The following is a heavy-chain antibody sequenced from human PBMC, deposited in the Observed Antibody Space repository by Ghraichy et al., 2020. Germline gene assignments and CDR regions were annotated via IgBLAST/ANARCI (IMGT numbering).Heavy chain of an antibody. CDR1: GFTFSSYA. J-gene: IGHJ6*02. D-gene: IGHD3-22*01. CDR3: EAHQKESMIVVVPGYYYYGMDV. CDR2: ISGSGGST. V-gene: IGHV3-23*01. Sequence: GGSLRLSCAASGFTFSSYAMSWVRQAPGKGLEWVSAISGSGGSTYYADSVKGRFTISRDNSKNTLYLQMNSLRAEDTAVYYCEAHQKESMIVVVPGYYYYGMDVWGQGTTVTVSS.